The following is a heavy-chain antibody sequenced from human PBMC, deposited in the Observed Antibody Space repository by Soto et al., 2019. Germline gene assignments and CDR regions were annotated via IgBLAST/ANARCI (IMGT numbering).Heavy chain of an antibody. CDR2: IYYSGST. CDR3: ARELFGRSVWFDP. CDR1: GGSISSYY. V-gene: IGHV4-59*01. J-gene: IGHJ5*02. Sequence: QVQLQESGPGLVKPSETLSLTCTVSGGSISSYYWSWIRQPPGKGLGWIGYIYYSGSTNYNPSLKRRLTSSVDTTKTPCSLKLSSVTAADTAVYYCARELFGRSVWFDPWGQGTLVTVSS. D-gene: IGHD3-10*01.